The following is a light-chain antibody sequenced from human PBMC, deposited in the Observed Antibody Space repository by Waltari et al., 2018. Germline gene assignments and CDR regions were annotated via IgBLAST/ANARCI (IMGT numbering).Light chain of an antibody. CDR2: GTF. CDR1: SSNIGASYD. CDR3: QSYDSSLRGWV. J-gene: IGLJ3*02. V-gene: IGLV1-40*01. Sequence: QSVLAQPPSVSGAPGQRVAISCTGSSSNIGASYDVNWYQQLPGTAPKLLIYGTFNRPSGVPDRFSGSKSGAPASLAITGLQGGDEADYYCQSYDSSLRGWVFGGGTKLTVL.